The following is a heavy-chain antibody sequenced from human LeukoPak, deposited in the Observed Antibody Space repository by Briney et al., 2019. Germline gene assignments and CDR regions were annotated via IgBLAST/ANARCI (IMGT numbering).Heavy chain of an antibody. Sequence: ASVKVSCKASGYTFTSYDINWVRQATGQGLEWMGWMNPNSGNTGYAQKFQGRVIMTRNTSISTAYMELSSLRSEDTAVYYCVRGRRDSSGYYFINAFDIWGQGTMVTVSS. J-gene: IGHJ3*02. V-gene: IGHV1-8*01. D-gene: IGHD3-22*01. CDR1: GYTFTSYD. CDR3: VRGRRDSSGYYFINAFDI. CDR2: MNPNSGNT.